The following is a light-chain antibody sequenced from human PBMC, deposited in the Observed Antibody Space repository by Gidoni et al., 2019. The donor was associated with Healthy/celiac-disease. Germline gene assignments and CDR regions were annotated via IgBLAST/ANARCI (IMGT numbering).Light chain of an antibody. CDR2: AAS. CDR1: QGISSY. J-gene: IGKJ1*01. CDR3: QQYYSYPGT. Sequence: AIRITQPPSSLSASTGDRVTITCRASQGISSYLAWYQQKPGKAPKLLIYAASTLQSGVPSRFSGSGSGTDFTLTISCLQSEDFATYYCQQYYSYPGTFGQGTKLEIK. V-gene: IGKV1-8*01.